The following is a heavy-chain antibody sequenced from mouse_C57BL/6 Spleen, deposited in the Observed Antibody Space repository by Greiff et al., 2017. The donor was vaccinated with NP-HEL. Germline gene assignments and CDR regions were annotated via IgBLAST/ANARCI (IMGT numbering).Heavy chain of an antibody. CDR2: IYPGSGNT. J-gene: IGHJ2*01. CDR3: ARTRTGTKGYFDY. CDR1: GYTFTDYY. V-gene: IGHV1-76*01. Sequence: QVQLQQSGAELVRPGASVKLSCKASGYTFTDYYINWVKQRPGQGLEWIARIYPGSGNTYYNEKFKGKATPTAEKSSSTAYMQLSSLTSEDSAVYFCARTRTGTKGYFDYWGQGTTLTVSS. D-gene: IGHD4-1*01.